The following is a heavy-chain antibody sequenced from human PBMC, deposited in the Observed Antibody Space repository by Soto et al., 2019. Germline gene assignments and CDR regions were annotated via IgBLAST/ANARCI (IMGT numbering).Heavy chain of an antibody. V-gene: IGHV4-59*01. CDR3: TGAYYDINGYSLDP. J-gene: IGHJ5*02. Sequence: SETLSLTCSFSGFSISSGYWTWIRQPPGKGLEWIGYIYYGGSINYNPSLKSRVIISVDTAKNQFSLRLSSVTAADTAVYYCTGAYYDINGYSLDPWGQGTSVTVSS. CDR1: GFSISSGY. D-gene: IGHD3-22*01. CDR2: IYYGGSI.